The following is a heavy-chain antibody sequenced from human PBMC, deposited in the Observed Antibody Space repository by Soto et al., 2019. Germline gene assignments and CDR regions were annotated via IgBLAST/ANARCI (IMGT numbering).Heavy chain of an antibody. D-gene: IGHD3-16*01. CDR2: INTDNGNT. CDR1: GYTFTTYA. CDR3: ARSRVRGGYYFDY. J-gene: IGHJ4*02. Sequence: QVQVVQSGAEVKKPGASVTVSCKASGYTFTTYAIHWVRQAPGQSLEWMGWINTDNGNTYYSQKMQARVTITRDTSASTAYMELSRLRSEDTDVYYWARSRVRGGYYFDYWGQGALVTVSS. V-gene: IGHV1-3*04.